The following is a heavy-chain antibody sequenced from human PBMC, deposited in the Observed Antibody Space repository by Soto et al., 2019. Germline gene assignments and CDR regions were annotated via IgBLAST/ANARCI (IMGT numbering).Heavy chain of an antibody. V-gene: IGHV2-5*02. CDR2: IYWDDAK. CDR1: GFSLSTSGLS. Sequence: QITLKESGPTLVKPTQTLTLTCTFSGFSLSTSGLSVGWLRKPPGKALEWLALIYWDDAKRSSPSLKSRLNIATDTSKIQVFLTMTNMDPVDTATYYSAHKLYSCVFRRGQGTLVTVSS. D-gene: IGHD2-8*01. CDR3: AHKLYSCVFR. J-gene: IGHJ4*02.